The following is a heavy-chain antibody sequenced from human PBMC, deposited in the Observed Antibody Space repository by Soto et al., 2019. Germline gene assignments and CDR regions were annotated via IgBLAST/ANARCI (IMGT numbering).Heavy chain of an antibody. D-gene: IGHD2-21*02. CDR3: ARETDGMDF. CDR2: ISYDGGDQ. Sequence: QVQLVESGGGVVQPGGSLRLSCAASGFTFRSYAMHWVRQAPGKGLEWVAYISYDGGDQDYANSVKGRFTISRDNSKNTLYLQMNSLRIEDTTVYYCARETDGMDFWGQGTTVTVSS. J-gene: IGHJ6*02. CDR1: GFTFRSYA. V-gene: IGHV3-30-3*01.